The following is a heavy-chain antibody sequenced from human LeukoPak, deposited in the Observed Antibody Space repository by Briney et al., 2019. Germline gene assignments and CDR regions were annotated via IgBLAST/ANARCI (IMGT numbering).Heavy chain of an antibody. CDR3: ASRDGYNVDY. CDR2: ISAYNGNT. CDR1: GYTFTSYG. V-gene: IGHV1-18*01. Sequence: ASVKVSCEASGYTFTSYGISWVRQAPGQGLEWMGWISAYNGNTNYAQKFQGRVTMTRNTSISTAYMELSSLRSEDTAVYYCASRDGYNVDYWGQGTLVTVSS. J-gene: IGHJ4*02. D-gene: IGHD5-24*01.